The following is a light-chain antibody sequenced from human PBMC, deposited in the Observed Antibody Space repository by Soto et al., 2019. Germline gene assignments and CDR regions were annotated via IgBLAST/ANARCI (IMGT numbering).Light chain of an antibody. CDR1: QSININ. CDR2: DAS. J-gene: IGKJ4*01. Sequence: EIGMTQSPATLSVSPGERATLSCRASQSININLAWYQQKPGQAPRLLIYDASNRATGIPARFSGSGSGTDFTLTVSSLEPEDFAVYYCQQYVTSPLTFGGGTKVDIK. CDR3: QQYVTSPLT. V-gene: IGKV3D-15*01.